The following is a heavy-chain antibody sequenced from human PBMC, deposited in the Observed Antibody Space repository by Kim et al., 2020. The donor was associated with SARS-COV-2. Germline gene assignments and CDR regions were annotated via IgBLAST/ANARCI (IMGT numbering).Heavy chain of an antibody. CDR1: GYTLTELS. J-gene: IGHJ5*02. CDR3: ATLNRGYCSGGSCYSNWVDP. Sequence: ASVKVSCKVSGYTLTELSMHWVRQAPGKGLEWMGGFDPEDGETIYAQKFQGRVTMTEDTSTDTAYMELSSLRSEDTAVYYCATLNRGYCSGGSCYSNWVDPWGQGTLVTVSS. D-gene: IGHD2-15*01. V-gene: IGHV1-24*01. CDR2: FDPEDGET.